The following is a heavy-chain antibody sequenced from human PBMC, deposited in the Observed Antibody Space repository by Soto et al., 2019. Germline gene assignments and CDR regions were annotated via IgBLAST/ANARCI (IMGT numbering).Heavy chain of an antibody. J-gene: IGHJ6*02. V-gene: IGHV3-66*01. Sequence: PGASLRLSCAASGFTVSGDYMNWVRQAPGKWLEWVSVIYRGGETYYADSVKGRFTISRDNSKNTLYLQMNSLRAEDTAVYSCARDRGYSGYDSPRYYYGMDVWGQRTTVTVSS. CDR1: GFTVSGDY. D-gene: IGHD5-12*01. CDR2: IYRGGET. CDR3: ARDRGYSGYDSPRYYYGMDV.